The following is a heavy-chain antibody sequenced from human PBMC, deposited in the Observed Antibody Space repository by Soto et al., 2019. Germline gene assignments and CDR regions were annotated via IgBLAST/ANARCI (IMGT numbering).Heavy chain of an antibody. CDR2: INEDGSEK. CDR3: ARVPYSGSPSGPAYYYYYGIDV. CDR1: GFTFSSYW. V-gene: IGHV3-7*01. D-gene: IGHD1-26*01. J-gene: IGHJ6*02. Sequence: GGSLRLSCAGSGFTFSSYWMSWVRQAPGKGLEWVANINEDGSEKYYVDSVKGRFTFSRDNAKNSLYLQINSLRAEDTAVYFCARVPYSGSPSGPAYYYYYGIDVWGQGTTVTVSS.